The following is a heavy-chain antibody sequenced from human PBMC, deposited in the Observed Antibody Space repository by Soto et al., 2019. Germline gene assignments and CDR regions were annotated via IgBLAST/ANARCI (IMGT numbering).Heavy chain of an antibody. J-gene: IGHJ6*02. CDR2: IYYSGST. CDR1: GYSISSSNW. CDR3: ARNIGLVVRGVIDYGMDV. V-gene: IGHV4-28*01. D-gene: IGHD3-10*01. Sequence: SETLSLTCAVSGYSISSSNWWGWIRQPPGKGLEWIGYIYYSGSTYYNPSLKSRVTMSVDTFKNQFSLKLSSVTAVDTAVYYCARNIGLVVRGVIDYGMDVWGQGTTVT.